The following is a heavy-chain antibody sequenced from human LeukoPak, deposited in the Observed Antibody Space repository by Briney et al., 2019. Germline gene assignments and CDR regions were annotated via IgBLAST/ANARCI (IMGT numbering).Heavy chain of an antibody. CDR2: INHSGST. CDR3: ARGMVRRSSNYYYYMDV. D-gene: IGHD4/OR15-4a*01. CDR1: GGSISSYY. V-gene: IGHV4-34*01. J-gene: IGHJ6*03. Sequence: SETLSLTCTVSGGSISSYYWSWIRQPPGKGLEWIGEINHSGSTNYNPSLKSRVTISVDTSKNQFSLKLSSATAADTAVYYCARGMVRRSSNYYYYMDVWGKGTTVTVSS.